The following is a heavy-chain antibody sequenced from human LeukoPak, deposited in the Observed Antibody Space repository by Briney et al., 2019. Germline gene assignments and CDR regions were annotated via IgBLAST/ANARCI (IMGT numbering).Heavy chain of an antibody. CDR2: IYYSGST. CDR3: ARPISENMITFGGPIDY. CDR1: GGSISSYY. D-gene: IGHD3-16*01. V-gene: IGHV4-59*01. Sequence: SETLSLTCTVSGGSISSYYWSWIRQPPGRGLEWIGYIYYSGSTNYNPSLKSRVTISVDTSKNQFSLKLSSVTAADTAMYYCARPISENMITFGGPIDYWGQGTLVTVSS. J-gene: IGHJ4*02.